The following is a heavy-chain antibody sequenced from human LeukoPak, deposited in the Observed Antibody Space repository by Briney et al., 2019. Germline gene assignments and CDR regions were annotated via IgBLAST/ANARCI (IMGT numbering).Heavy chain of an antibody. J-gene: IGHJ4*02. CDR3: ATGSPGIAAAAGARDY. CDR2: VNSGGTT. CDR1: GFTVGNNQ. V-gene: IGHV3-66*01. D-gene: IGHD6-25*01. Sequence: PGGSLRLSCAASGFTVGNNQMTWVRQASGKGLEWVSLVNSGGTTRYADSVKGRFTISRDNSKNTVYLQMNSLRAEDTAVYYCATGSPGIAAAAGARDYWGQGTLVTVSS.